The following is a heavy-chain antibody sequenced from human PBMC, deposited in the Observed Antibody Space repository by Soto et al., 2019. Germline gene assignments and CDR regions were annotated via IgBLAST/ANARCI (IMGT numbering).Heavy chain of an antibody. V-gene: IGHV3-15*01. J-gene: IGHJ3*02. D-gene: IGHD3-22*01. CDR3: TREGGDYYDSSGYPDAFDI. Sequence: GGSLRLSCAASGFTFSNAWMSGVRQAPGKGLEGVGRIKSKTDGGTTDYAAPVKGRFTISRDDSKNTLYLQMNSLKTEDTAVYYCTREGGDYYDSSGYPDAFDIWGQGTMVTVSS. CDR2: IKSKTDGGTT. CDR1: GFTFSNAW.